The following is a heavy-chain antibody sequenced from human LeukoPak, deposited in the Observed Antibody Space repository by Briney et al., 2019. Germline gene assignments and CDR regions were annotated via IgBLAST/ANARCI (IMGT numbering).Heavy chain of an antibody. CDR2: IYSDNT. CDR1: GFTVSSNS. D-gene: IGHD1-26*01. J-gene: IGHJ4*02. Sequence: GGSLRLSCTVSGFTVSSNSMSWVRQAPGKGLEWVSFIYSDNTHYSDSVKGRFTISRDNSKNTLYLQMNSLRAEDTAVYYCAKGEVEWELLAPVNEVFDYWGQGTLVTVSS. V-gene: IGHV3-53*01. CDR3: AKGEVEWELLAPVNEVFDY.